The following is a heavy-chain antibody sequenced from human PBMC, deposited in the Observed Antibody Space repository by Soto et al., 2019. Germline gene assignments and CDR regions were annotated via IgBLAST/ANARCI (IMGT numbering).Heavy chain of an antibody. Sequence: GASVKVSCKASGYTFTCYYMHWVRQAPGQGLEWMGIINPSGGSTSYAQKFQGRVTMTRDTSTSTVYMGLSSLRSEDTAVYYCARAPTTVVPFDYWGQGTLVTVSS. V-gene: IGHV1-46*03. D-gene: IGHD4-17*01. CDR3: ARAPTTVVPFDY. CDR2: INPSGGST. J-gene: IGHJ4*02. CDR1: GYTFTCYY.